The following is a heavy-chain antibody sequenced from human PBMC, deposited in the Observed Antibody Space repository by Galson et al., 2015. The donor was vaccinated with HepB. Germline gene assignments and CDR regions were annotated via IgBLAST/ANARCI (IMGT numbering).Heavy chain of an antibody. CDR3: ARGYDFWSAYPGFDY. Sequence: SLRLSCAASGFTFSTYSMNWVRQAPGKGLEWVSYITSRSNTIYYADSVKGRFTISRDNAKNSLYLQMNSLRDEDTAVYYCARGYDFWSAYPGFDYWGQGTLVTVSS. CDR2: ITSRSNTI. CDR1: GFTFSTYS. V-gene: IGHV3-48*02. J-gene: IGHJ4*01. D-gene: IGHD3-3*01.